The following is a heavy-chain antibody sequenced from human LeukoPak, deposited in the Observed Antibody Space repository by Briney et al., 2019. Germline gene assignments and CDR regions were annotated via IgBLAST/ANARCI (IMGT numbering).Heavy chain of an antibody. CDR3: ARVRDSSGYYEISSFFDY. CDR1: GVSISRYY. CDR2: IYYSGST. J-gene: IGHJ4*02. V-gene: IGHV4-30-4*08. Sequence: PSETLSLTCTVSGVSISRYYWSWIRQPPGKGLEWIGYIYYSGSTYYNPSLKSRVTISVDTSKNQFSLKLSSVTAADTAVYYCARVRDSSGYYEISSFFDYWGQGTLVTVSS. D-gene: IGHD3-22*01.